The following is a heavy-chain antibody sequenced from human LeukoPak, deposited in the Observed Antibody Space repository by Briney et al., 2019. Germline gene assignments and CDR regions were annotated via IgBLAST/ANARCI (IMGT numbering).Heavy chain of an antibody. CDR3: TTVLTNDYYYMDV. Sequence: GGSLRLSCAASGFTFSNAWMSWVRQAPGKGLEWVGRIKSKTDGGTTDYAAPVKGRFTISRDDSKNTLHLQMNSLKTEDTAVYYCTTVLTNDYYYMDVWGKGTTVTVSS. J-gene: IGHJ6*03. CDR1: GFTFSNAW. V-gene: IGHV3-15*01. CDR2: IKSKTDGGTT. D-gene: IGHD2-21*02.